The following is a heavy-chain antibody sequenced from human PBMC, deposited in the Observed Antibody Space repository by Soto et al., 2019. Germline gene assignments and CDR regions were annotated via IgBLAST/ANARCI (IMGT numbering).Heavy chain of an antibody. CDR1: GGPFSSHT. D-gene: IGHD4-17*01. CDR2: IIPALGTT. CDR3: ARPDFGVYWYFDL. Sequence: QDQLVQSGAEVKKPGSSVKVSCKAFGGPFSSHTFSWVRQAPGQGLEWMGRIIPALGTTTNAQKFQGRLTITANESVTTVYMELNSLRTDDTAVYYCARPDFGVYWYFDLWGRGTLVTVSS. V-gene: IGHV1-69*08. J-gene: IGHJ2*01.